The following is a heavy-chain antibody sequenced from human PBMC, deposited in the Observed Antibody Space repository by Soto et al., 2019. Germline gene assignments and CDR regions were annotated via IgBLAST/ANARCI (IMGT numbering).Heavy chain of an antibody. D-gene: IGHD3-10*01. CDR2: ISSSSSYI. CDR1: GFTFSGYS. V-gene: IGHV3-21*01. Sequence: GGSLRLSYAASGFTFSGYSMNWVRQAPGKGLEWVSSISSSSSYIYYADSVKGRFTISRDNAKNSLYLQMNSLRAEDTAVYYCARDSASDVYYYYYGMDVWGQGTTVTVSS. CDR3: ARDSASDVYYYYYGMDV. J-gene: IGHJ6*02.